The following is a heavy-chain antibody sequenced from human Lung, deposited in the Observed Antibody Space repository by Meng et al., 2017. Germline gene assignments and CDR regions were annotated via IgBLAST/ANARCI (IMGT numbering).Heavy chain of an antibody. CDR1: GGSISSNNW. V-gene: IGHV4-4*02. CDR2: VYHSGST. CDR3: AREADGSGRLDY. D-gene: IGHD3-10*01. Sequence: QVQLQESGPGLVKPSGTLSLTCAVSGGSISSNNWWSWVRQTPGRGLEWIGEVYHSGSTNYNPSLKSRVIISVNNSKNQFSLRLSSMTAADTAVYYCAREADGSGRLDYWGQGTLVTVSS. J-gene: IGHJ4*02.